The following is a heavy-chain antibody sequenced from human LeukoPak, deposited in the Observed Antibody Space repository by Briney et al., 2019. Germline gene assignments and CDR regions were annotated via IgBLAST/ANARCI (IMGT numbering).Heavy chain of an antibody. CDR2: ISGSGGST. V-gene: IGHV3-23*01. CDR3: AKGVQWAVPGSCLDS. Sequence: GGSLRLSCPASGFTFNNYAMIWVRQAPGKGLEWVSGISGSGGSTYCAGSVKGRFRISRDNSKNTLYLQMNGLRVDDTAVYYCAKGVQWAVPGSCLDSWGLGTLVTVSS. J-gene: IGHJ4*02. CDR1: GFTFNNYA. D-gene: IGHD6-19*01.